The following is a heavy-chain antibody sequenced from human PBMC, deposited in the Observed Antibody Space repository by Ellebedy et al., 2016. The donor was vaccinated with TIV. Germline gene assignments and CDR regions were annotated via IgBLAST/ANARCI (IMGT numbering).Heavy chain of an antibody. D-gene: IGHD3-22*01. Sequence: GESLKISCAASGFTFSSYGMHWVRQAPGKGLEWVAFIRYDGSNKYYADSVKGRFTISRDNSKNTLYLQMNSLRAEDTAVYYCAKDRAYYDSSGYLLDYWGQGTLVTVSS. CDR1: GFTFSSYG. CDR2: IRYDGSNK. J-gene: IGHJ4*02. CDR3: AKDRAYYDSSGYLLDY. V-gene: IGHV3-30*02.